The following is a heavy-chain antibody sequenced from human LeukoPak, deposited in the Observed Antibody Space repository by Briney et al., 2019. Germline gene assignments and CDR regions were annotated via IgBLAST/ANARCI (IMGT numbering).Heavy chain of an antibody. CDR3: ARARARATVTTSLFDY. CDR1: GGSISSYY. Sequence: SETLSPTCTVSGGSISSYYWSWIRQPTGKGLEWIGYIYYSGSTNYNPSLKSRVTISVDTSKNQFSLKLSSVTAADTAVYYCARARARATVTTSLFDYWGQGTLVTVSS. J-gene: IGHJ4*02. CDR2: IYYSGST. V-gene: IGHV4-59*01. D-gene: IGHD4-17*01.